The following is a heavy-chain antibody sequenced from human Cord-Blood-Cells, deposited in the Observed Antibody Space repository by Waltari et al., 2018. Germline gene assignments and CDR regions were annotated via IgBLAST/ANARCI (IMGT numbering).Heavy chain of an antibody. CDR2: IIPIVGTA. D-gene: IGHD2-21*01. V-gene: IGHV1-69*01. J-gene: IGHJ3*02. Sequence: QVQLVQSGAEVKKPGSSVKVSCKASGGTFSSYAISWVRQAPGQGLEWMGGIIPIVGTANYAQRFQGRVTITADESTSTAYMELSSLRSEDTAVYYCARQPFGGDNGAFDIWGQGTMVTVSS. CDR3: ARQPFGGDNGAFDI. CDR1: GGTFSSYA.